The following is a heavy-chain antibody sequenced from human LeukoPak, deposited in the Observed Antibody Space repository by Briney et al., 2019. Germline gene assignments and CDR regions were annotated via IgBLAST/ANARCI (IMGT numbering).Heavy chain of an antibody. D-gene: IGHD2-2*01. J-gene: IGHJ4*02. CDR3: AKALYRFDY. V-gene: IGHV3-9*01. Sequence: GGSLRLSCAASGFTFDDYAMHWVRQAPGKGLEWVSGISWNSGSIGYADSVKGRFTISRDNSKNTLYLQMNSLRAEDTAVYYCAKALYRFDYWGQGTLVTVSS. CDR1: GFTFDDYA. CDR2: ISWNSGSI.